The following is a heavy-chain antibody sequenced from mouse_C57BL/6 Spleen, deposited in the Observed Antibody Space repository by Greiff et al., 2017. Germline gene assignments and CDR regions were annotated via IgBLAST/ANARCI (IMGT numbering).Heavy chain of an antibody. CDR3: ARGRGFWYFDV. V-gene: IGHV3-6*01. J-gene: IGHJ1*03. CDR1: GYSITSGYY. Sequence: EVKVEESGPGLVKPSQSLSLTCSVTGYSITSGYYWNWIRQFPGNKLEWMGYISYDGSNNYNPSLKNRISITRDTSKNQFFLKLNSVTTEDTATYYCARGRGFWYFDVWGTGTTVTVSS. CDR2: ISYDGSN.